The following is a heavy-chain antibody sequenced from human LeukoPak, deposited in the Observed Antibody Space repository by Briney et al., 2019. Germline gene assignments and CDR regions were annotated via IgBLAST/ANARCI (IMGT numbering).Heavy chain of an antibody. J-gene: IGHJ5*02. CDR2: ISWNSANI. D-gene: IGHD6-6*01. CDR3: ATVAGSSLSRNYFDP. Sequence: GGSLRLSCAASGFNFDDYAMHWVRQPPGKGLEWVSGISWNSANIGYADSVMGRFTISRDNAKNSLYLQMNSLRDEDSAFYYCATVAGSSLSRNYFDPWGQGTLVTVSS. CDR1: GFNFDDYA. V-gene: IGHV3-9*01.